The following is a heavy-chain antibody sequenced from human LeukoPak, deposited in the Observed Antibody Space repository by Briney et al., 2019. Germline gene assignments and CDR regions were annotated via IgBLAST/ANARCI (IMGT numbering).Heavy chain of an antibody. CDR3: ARGNSGWYYLDY. Sequence: GASVKGSCKASGYTFSRNDISWVRQAPGQRLEWMGWVSVYSGNTNYAQKFEGRITMTTDTSTSTAYMDLRSLRFDDTAVYYCARGNSGWYYLDYWGQGTLATVSS. D-gene: IGHD6-19*01. CDR1: GYTFSRND. J-gene: IGHJ4*02. CDR2: VSVYSGNT. V-gene: IGHV1-18*04.